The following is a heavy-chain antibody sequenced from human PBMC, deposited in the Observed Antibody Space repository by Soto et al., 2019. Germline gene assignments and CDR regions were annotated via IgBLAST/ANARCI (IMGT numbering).Heavy chain of an antibody. CDR3: ASDLKVYSSRSSKYYYYYMDV. CDR1: GFTVSSNY. D-gene: IGHD6-13*01. CDR2: IYSGGST. Sequence: GGSLRLSCAASGFTVSSNYMSWVRQAPGKGLEWVLVIYSGGSTYYADSVKGRFTISIDNSKNTVYLQMNSLRAEETAVYYCASDLKVYSSRSSKYYYYYMDVWGKGTTVTVSS. V-gene: IGHV3-66*01. J-gene: IGHJ6*03.